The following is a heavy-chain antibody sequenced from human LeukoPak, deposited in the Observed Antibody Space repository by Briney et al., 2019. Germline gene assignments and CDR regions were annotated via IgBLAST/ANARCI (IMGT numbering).Heavy chain of an antibody. CDR3: ARVYGSGSYRGDY. Sequence: GGSLRLSCAASGFTFSTFSMNWVRQAPGKGLEWVSSISSSSSYIYYADSVKGRFTISRDNAKNSLYLQMNSLRAEDTAVYYCARVYGSGSYRGDYWGQGTLVTVSS. J-gene: IGHJ4*02. CDR1: GFTFSTFS. D-gene: IGHD3-10*01. CDR2: ISSSSSYI. V-gene: IGHV3-21*01.